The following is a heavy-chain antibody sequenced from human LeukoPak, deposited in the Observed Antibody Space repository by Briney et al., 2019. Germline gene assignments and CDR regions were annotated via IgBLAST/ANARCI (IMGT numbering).Heavy chain of an antibody. J-gene: IGHJ4*01. CDR3: ATFFGVIDDPLDY. CDR1: GYSISSSYY. CDR2: ISHSGTT. V-gene: IGHV4-38-2*01. Sequence: KPSETLSLTCAVSGYSISSSYYWGWIRQPPGQGLEWIGTISHSGTTFYNSSLQTRVTISLDTSRNRFSLNLTSATAADTAIYYCATFFGVIDDPLDYGGNGTLVTVSA. D-gene: IGHD3-3*01.